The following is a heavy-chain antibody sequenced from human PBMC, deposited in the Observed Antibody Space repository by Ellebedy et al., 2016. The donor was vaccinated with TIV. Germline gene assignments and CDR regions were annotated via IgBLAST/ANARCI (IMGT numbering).Heavy chain of an antibody. V-gene: IGHV1-2*02. CDR3: ARDDCSGTSCPFFHY. CDR1: RYTFTGSY. J-gene: IGHJ4*02. Sequence: ASVKVSXKASRYTFTGSYMHWVRQAPGQGLEWMGWINPNGGGTNYAQSFQGRVTMTRDTSISTAYMELSRLRSDDTAVYYCARDDCSGTSCPFFHYWGQGTLVTVSS. CDR2: INPNGGGT. D-gene: IGHD2-2*01.